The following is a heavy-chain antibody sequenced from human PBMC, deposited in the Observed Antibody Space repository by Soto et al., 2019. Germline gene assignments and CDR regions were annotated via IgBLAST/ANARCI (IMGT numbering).Heavy chain of an antibody. CDR1: GFTFSSYG. Sequence: QVQLVESGGGVVQPGRSLRLSCAASGFTFSSYGMHWVRQAPGKGLEWVAVIWYDGSNKYYADSVKGRFTISRDNSKNTLYLQINSLRAEDTAVYYCARDYITIVGVVIKAQYGMDVWGQGTTVTVSS. CDR2: IWYDGSNK. D-gene: IGHD3-3*01. J-gene: IGHJ6*02. CDR3: ARDYITIVGVVIKAQYGMDV. V-gene: IGHV3-33*01.